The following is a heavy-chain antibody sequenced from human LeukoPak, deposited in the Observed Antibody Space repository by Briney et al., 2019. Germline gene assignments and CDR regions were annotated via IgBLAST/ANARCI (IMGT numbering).Heavy chain of an antibody. V-gene: IGHV4-59*08. Sequence: PSETLSLTCTVSGGSISSYYWSWIRQPPGKGLEWIGYIYYSGSTNYNPSLKSRVTISVDTSKNQFPLKLSSVTAADTAVYYCARAPGYSNSLDYWGQGTLVTVSS. CDR3: ARAPGYSNSLDY. CDR1: GGSISSYY. CDR2: IYYSGST. J-gene: IGHJ4*02. D-gene: IGHD4-11*01.